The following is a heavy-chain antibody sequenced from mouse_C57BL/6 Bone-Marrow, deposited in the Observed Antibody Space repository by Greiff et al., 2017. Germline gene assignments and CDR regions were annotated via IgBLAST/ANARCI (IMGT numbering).Heavy chain of an antibody. J-gene: IGHJ1*03. D-gene: IGHD1-1*01. CDR3: TFFYYYGSSYFDV. CDR1: GFTFRDAW. Sequence: EVMLVESGGGLVQPGGSMKLSCAASGFTFRDAWMDWVRQSPEKGLEWVAEIRNKANNHATYYAESVKGRFTISRDDSKSSVYLQMNSLRAEDTGIYYGTFFYYYGSSYFDVWGTGTTGTVSS. CDR2: IRNKANNHAT. V-gene: IGHV6-6*01.